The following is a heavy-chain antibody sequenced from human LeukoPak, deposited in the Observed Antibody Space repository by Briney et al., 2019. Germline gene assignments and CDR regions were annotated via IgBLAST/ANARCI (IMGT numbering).Heavy chain of an antibody. Sequence: GGSLRLSRVVSGVTFSSDGLHWVRQAPGKGLEWVAIISYDGSNKYYADSVKGRFTISRDNSKNTLYLQMNSLRAEDTAVYYCAKEGGSYGDRPFDYWGQGTLVTVSS. CDR1: GVTFSSDG. J-gene: IGHJ4*02. V-gene: IGHV3-30*18. D-gene: IGHD4-17*01. CDR2: ISYDGSNK. CDR3: AKEGGSYGDRPFDY.